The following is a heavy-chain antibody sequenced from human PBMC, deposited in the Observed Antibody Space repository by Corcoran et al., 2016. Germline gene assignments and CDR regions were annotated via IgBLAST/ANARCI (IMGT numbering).Heavy chain of an antibody. J-gene: IGHJ3*02. CDR2: IIPIFGTA. CDR3: ARARRAYYYDSSGYPGDAFDI. V-gene: IGHV1-69*01. CDR1: GGTFSSYA. D-gene: IGHD3-22*01. Sequence: QVQLVQSGAEVKKPGSSVKVSCKASGGTFSSYAISWVRQAPGQGLEWMGGIIPIFGTANYAQKVQGRVTITADESTSTAYMELSSLRSEDTAVYYCARARRAYYYDSSGYPGDAFDIWGQGTMVTVSS.